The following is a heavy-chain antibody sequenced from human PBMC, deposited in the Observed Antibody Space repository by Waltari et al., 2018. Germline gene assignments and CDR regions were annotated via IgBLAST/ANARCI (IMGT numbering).Heavy chain of an antibody. J-gene: IGHJ6*02. CDR3: ARENIVVVVAATYYYGMDV. Sequence: QVQLVQSGAEVKKPGASVKVSCKASGYTFTSYGISWVRQAPGQGLEWMGWISAYNGNTNYAQKLQGRGTMTTDTSTSTAYMELRSLRSDDTAVYYCARENIVVVVAATYYYGMDVWGQGTTVTVSS. CDR2: ISAYNGNT. V-gene: IGHV1-18*01. CDR1: GYTFTSYG. D-gene: IGHD2-15*01.